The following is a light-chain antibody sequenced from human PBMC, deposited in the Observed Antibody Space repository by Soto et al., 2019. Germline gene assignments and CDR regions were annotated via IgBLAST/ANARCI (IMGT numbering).Light chain of an antibody. CDR3: QQYNNWPLT. J-gene: IGKJ4*01. Sequence: EIVLTQSPGTLSLSPGERATLSCRASQSVSNNYLAWYQQKPGQAPRLLIYGASTRATGIPARFSGSGSGTEFTLTISSLQSEDFAVYYCQQYNNWPLTFGGGNKVDI. V-gene: IGKV3-15*01. CDR2: GAS. CDR1: QSVSNN.